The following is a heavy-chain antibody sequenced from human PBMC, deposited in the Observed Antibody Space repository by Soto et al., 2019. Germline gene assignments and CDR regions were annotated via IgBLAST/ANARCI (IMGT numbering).Heavy chain of an antibody. Sequence: EVQLVESGGGLVQPGGSLRLSCAASGFTFSSYWMHWLRQAPGKGLVWVSRIHSDGSATNSADSVKGRFTISRDNAKNTLFLQMNSLRAEDTAVYYCARGGYCSGGTCQGPIDYWGPGTLVTVSS. D-gene: IGHD2-15*01. V-gene: IGHV3-74*01. J-gene: IGHJ4*02. CDR1: GFTFSSYW. CDR2: IHSDGSAT. CDR3: ARGGYCSGGTCQGPIDY.